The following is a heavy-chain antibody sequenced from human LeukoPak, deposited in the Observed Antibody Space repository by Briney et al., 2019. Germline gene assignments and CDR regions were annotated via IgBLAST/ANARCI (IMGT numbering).Heavy chain of an antibody. CDR2: INPHSGGT. J-gene: IGHJ3*02. CDR3: ARASDYYDSSGYHSTYAFDI. V-gene: IGHV1-2*02. D-gene: IGHD3-22*01. CDR1: GYTFTGYY. Sequence: ASVKVSCKASGYTFTGYYIHWVRQAPGQGLEWMGWINPHSGGTNYAQKFQGRVTMTRDTSISTAYMELSRLRSDDTAVYYCARASDYYDSSGYHSTYAFDIWGQGTMVTVSS.